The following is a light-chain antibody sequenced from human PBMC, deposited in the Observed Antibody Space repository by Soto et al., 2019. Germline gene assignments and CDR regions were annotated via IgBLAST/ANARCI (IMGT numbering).Light chain of an antibody. CDR2: TND. CDR1: SSNIGSNA. J-gene: IGLJ2*01. CDR3: AAWDDSLNGYVI. Sequence: QPVLTQPPSASGTPGQRVTISCSGSSSNIGSNAVNWYQQLPGAAPKLLIHTNDQRHSGVPDRFSGSKSGTSASLAISGLQSGDEADYYCAAWDDSLNGYVIFGGGTQLTVL. V-gene: IGLV1-44*01.